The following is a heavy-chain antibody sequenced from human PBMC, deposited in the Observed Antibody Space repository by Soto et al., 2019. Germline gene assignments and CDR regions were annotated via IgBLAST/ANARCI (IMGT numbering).Heavy chain of an antibody. CDR1: GFTFSSYG. CDR2: IWYDGSNK. CDR3: ARDRGDLGDVVVPAAMYDFDY. Sequence: PGGSLRLSCAASGFTFSSYGMHWVRQAPGKGLERVAVIWYDGSNKYYADSVKGRFTISRDNSKNTLYLQMNSLRAEDTAVYYCARDRGDLGDVVVPAAMYDFDYWGQGTLVTVSS. J-gene: IGHJ4*02. V-gene: IGHV3-33*01. D-gene: IGHD2-2*01.